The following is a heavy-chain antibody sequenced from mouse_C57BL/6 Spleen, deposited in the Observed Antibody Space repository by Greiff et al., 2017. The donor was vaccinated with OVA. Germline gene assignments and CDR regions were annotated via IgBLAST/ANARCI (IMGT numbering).Heavy chain of an antibody. CDR1: GYAFSSYW. V-gene: IGHV1-80*01. Sequence: QVQLKESGAELVKPGASVKISCKASGYAFSSYWMNWVKQRPGKGLEWIGQIYPGDGDTNYNGKFKGKATLTADKSSSTAYMQLSSLTSEDSAVYFCARGRGSWYAMDYWGQGTSVTVSS. CDR3: ARGRGSWYAMDY. J-gene: IGHJ4*01. CDR2: IYPGDGDT. D-gene: IGHD1-1*01.